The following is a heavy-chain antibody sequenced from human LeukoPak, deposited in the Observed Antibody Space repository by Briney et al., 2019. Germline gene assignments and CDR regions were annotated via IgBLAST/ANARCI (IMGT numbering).Heavy chain of an antibody. V-gene: IGHV4-59*01. Sequence: SETLSLTCTVSGDSISSYYWSWIRQPPGKGLEWIGYIYYSGSTNYNPSLTSRVTISIDTSKNQFSLKLTSVTAADTAVYYCARGEGASWWFDYWGQGTLVTVSS. J-gene: IGHJ4*02. CDR1: GDSISSYY. CDR3: ARGEGASWWFDY. D-gene: IGHD6-13*01. CDR2: IYYSGST.